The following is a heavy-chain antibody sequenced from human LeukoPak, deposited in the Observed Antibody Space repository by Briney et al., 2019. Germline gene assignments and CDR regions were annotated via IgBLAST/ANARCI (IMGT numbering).Heavy chain of an antibody. CDR3: AKWLCQLLPFDF. Sequence: VGSLRLSCAASGFTFTSYAMSCVRQAPGKGQEWVSAISGSGGSTYYADSVKGRFTISRDNSKNPLYLQMNSLRAEDTAVYYCAKWLCQLLPFDFWGQGHLVTVSS. CDR1: GFTFTSYA. V-gene: IGHV3-23*01. CDR2: ISGSGGST. J-gene: IGHJ4*02. D-gene: IGHD2-2*01.